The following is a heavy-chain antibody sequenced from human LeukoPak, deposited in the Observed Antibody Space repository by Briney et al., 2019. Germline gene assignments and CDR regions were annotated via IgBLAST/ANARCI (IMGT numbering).Heavy chain of an antibody. CDR2: ITGSSSHI. D-gene: IGHD2-21*02. CDR1: GFTFSGYS. J-gene: IGHJ4*02. Sequence: PGGSLRLSCAGSGFTFSGYSMNWLRQAPGKGLEWVCYITGSSSHIYYADSVKGRFTISRDNAKNSLYLQMNSLRDEDTAVYYCARDRLAYCGGDCPVFLGYWGQGTLVTVSS. V-gene: IGHV3-48*02. CDR3: ARDRLAYCGGDCPVFLGY.